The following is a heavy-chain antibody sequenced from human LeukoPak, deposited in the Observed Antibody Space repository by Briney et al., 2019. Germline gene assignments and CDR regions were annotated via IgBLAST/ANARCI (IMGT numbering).Heavy chain of an antibody. J-gene: IGHJ4*02. CDR2: IYYSGST. CDR3: ARVGTPGCVDF. CDR1: GGSISTGSYY. D-gene: IGHD1-14*01. Sequence: SETLSLTCTVSGGSISTGSYYWGWIRPPPGKGLEWIGSIYYSGSTYYNPSLKSRVTISVDTSKNQFSLKLSSVTAADTAVYYCARVGTPGCVDFWGQGTLVTVSS. V-gene: IGHV4-39*07.